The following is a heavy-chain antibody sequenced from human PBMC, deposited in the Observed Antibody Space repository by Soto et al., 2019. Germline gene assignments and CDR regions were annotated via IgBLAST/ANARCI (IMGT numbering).Heavy chain of an antibody. J-gene: IGHJ6*02. CDR2: VSAYNGNT. CDR3: ARALRFLEWLFRQSDYYYGMDV. CDR1: GYTFTIYC. V-gene: IGHV1-18*01. D-gene: IGHD3-3*01. Sequence: ASVKVSCKASGYTFTIYCISWVRQAPGQGLEWMGWVSAYNGNTNYAQKLQGRVTMTTDTSTSTAYVELRSLRSDDTAVYYCARALRFLEWLFRQSDYYYGMDVWGQGTTVTVSS.